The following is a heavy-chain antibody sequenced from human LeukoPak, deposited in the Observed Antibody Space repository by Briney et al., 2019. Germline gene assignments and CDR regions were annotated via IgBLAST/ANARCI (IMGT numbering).Heavy chain of an antibody. D-gene: IGHD3-22*01. J-gene: IGHJ4*02. CDR3: ARRSHPYYYDSSGYSDY. CDR2: IYYSGST. V-gene: IGHV4-39*07. CDR1: GGSISSSSYY. Sequence: SETLSLTYTVSGGSISSSSYYWGWIRQPPGKGLEWIGSIYYSGSTYYNPSLKSRVTISVDTSKNQFSLKLSSVTAADTAVYYCARRSHPYYYDSSGYSDYWGLGTLVTVSS.